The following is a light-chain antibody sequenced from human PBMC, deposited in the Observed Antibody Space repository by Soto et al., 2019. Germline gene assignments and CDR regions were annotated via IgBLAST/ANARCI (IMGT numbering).Light chain of an antibody. Sequence: EIVVTQSPATLSLSPGERATLSCRASQSVSSNLAWYQQKPGQAPRLLIYGASTRATGIPDRFSGSGSGTEFTLTISSLQSEDFAVYYCQQYNNWPPSWTFGPGTKVEIK. V-gene: IGKV3-15*01. J-gene: IGKJ1*01. CDR3: QQYNNWPPSWT. CDR1: QSVSSN. CDR2: GAS.